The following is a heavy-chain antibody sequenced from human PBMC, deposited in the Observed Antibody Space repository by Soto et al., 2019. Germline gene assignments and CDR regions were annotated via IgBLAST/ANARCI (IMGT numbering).Heavy chain of an antibody. CDR2: ISAYNGNT. CDR1: GYTFTSYG. V-gene: IGHV1-18*01. D-gene: IGHD3-3*01. J-gene: IGHJ6*02. Sequence: ASVKVSCKASGYTFTSYGISWVRQAPGQGLEWMGWISAYNGNTNYAQKLQGRVTMTTDTSTSTAYMELRSLRSYDTAVYYCARGGLLGYDFWSGYFGAYYYGMDGWGQGPTVTVSS. CDR3: ARGGLLGYDFWSGYFGAYYYGMDG.